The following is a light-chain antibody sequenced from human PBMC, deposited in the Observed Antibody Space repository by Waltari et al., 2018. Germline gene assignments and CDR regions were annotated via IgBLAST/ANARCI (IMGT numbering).Light chain of an antibody. Sequence: QTVVTQEPSLSVSPGGTVTLTCALSSGSVSSTSYARWYQKTPGQAPRTLVYKINNRTSGVPDRFSGSMLGNKAALTITGAQAEDESDYYCGLYMGSGIWVFGGGTKLTVL. CDR1: SGSVSSTSY. J-gene: IGLJ3*02. CDR3: GLYMGSGIWV. V-gene: IGLV8-61*01. CDR2: KIN.